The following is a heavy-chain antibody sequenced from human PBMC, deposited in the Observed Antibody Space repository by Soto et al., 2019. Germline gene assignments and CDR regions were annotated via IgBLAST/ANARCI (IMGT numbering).Heavy chain of an antibody. Sequence: SVKVSCKASGGTFSSYAISWVRQAPGQGLEWMGGIIPIFGTANYAQKFQGRVTMTRDTSTSTVYMELSSLRSEDTAVYYCARDITYYDILTGYYFDYWGQGTLVTVSS. CDR2: IIPIFGTA. J-gene: IGHJ4*02. V-gene: IGHV1-69*05. D-gene: IGHD3-9*01. CDR3: ARDITYYDILTGYYFDY. CDR1: GGTFSSYA.